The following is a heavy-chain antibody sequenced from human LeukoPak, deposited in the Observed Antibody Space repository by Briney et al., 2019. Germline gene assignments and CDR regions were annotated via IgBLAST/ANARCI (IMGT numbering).Heavy chain of an antibody. CDR3: ARDVDNGRQRYGFDN. Sequence: GGSLRLSCVASGFTFRRYSMNWVRQAPGKGLEWIAYLSDNTDSRTFIYYANSVKGRFTISRDNARNSLYLQMNNLRAEDTALYYRARDVDNGRQRYGFDNWGQGTLVTASS. J-gene: IGHJ4*02. CDR1: GFTFRRYS. V-gene: IGHV3-21*01. CDR2: LSDNTDSRTFI. D-gene: IGHD1-14*01.